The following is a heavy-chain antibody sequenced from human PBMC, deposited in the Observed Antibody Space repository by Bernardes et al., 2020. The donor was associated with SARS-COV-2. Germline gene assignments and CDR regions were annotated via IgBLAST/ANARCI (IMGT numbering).Heavy chain of an antibody. Sequence: SETLSLTCTVSGGSISSSTYYWDWIRQPPGKGLEWIGSIYYSGSTYYNPSLKSRVIISVDTSKNQFSLKLSSVTAADTAVYYCARRYYYDNSGYHHCFDHWGQGTLVTVAS. CDR2: IYYSGST. D-gene: IGHD3-22*01. CDR3: ARRYYYDNSGYHHCFDH. J-gene: IGHJ4*02. V-gene: IGHV4-39*01. CDR1: GGSISSSTYY.